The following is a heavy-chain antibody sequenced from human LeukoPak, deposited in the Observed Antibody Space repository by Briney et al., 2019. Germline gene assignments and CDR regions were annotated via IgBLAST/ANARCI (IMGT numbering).Heavy chain of an antibody. V-gene: IGHV4-39*01. CDR2: IYYSGST. CDR3: ASQMATINY. CDR1: GGSISSSYYY. Sequence: SETLSLTCTVSGGSISSSYYYWGWIRQPPGKGLEWIGSIYYSGSTYYNPSLKSRATISVDTSKNQFSLILNSVTAAGTAVYYCASQMATINYWGQGTLVTVSS. J-gene: IGHJ4*02. D-gene: IGHD5-24*01.